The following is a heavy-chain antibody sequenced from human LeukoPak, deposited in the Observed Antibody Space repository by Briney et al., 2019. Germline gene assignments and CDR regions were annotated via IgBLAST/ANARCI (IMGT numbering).Heavy chain of an antibody. J-gene: IGHJ4*02. V-gene: IGHV3-30*02. Sequence: PGGSLRLSCAVTGPTFSSYGMNWIRQAPGKGPEWVAFIPYDETNKYYADSVKGRFTISRDKSKNTLYLQMNSLKPEDTAVYYCTNGPSKDGYNYSFDYWGQGTLVTVSS. CDR3: TNGPSKDGYNYSFDY. D-gene: IGHD5-24*01. CDR2: IPYDETNK. CDR1: GPTFSSYG.